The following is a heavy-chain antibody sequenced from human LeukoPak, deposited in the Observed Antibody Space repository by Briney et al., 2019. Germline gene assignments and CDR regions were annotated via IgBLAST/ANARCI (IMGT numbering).Heavy chain of an antibody. CDR2: IRQDGGEK. D-gene: IGHD6-13*01. Sequence: HPGGSLRLSCAVSGFTFTDYWMNWVRQAPGKGLEWVASIRQDGGEKSYVDSVKGRFTISRDNTKSSLYLQINSLRAEDTAVYYCARDGTAAGLYFDLWGQGTLVTVSS. V-gene: IGHV3-7*01. CDR3: ARDGTAAGLYFDL. J-gene: IGHJ4*01. CDR1: GFTFTDYW.